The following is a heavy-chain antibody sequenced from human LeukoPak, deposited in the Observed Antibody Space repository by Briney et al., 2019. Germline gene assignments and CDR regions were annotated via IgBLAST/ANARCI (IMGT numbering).Heavy chain of an antibody. CDR1: GITLSNYG. Sequence: GGSLRLSCAVSGITLSNYGMSWVRLAPGKGLEWVAGISDSGGRTNYADSVKGRFTISRDNSKNTQYLQMNSLRAEDTAVYFCAKRGVVIRVILVGFHKEAYYFDSWGQGALVTVSS. CDR2: ISDSGGRT. CDR3: AKRGVVIRVILVGFHKEAYYFDS. V-gene: IGHV3-23*01. D-gene: IGHD3-22*01. J-gene: IGHJ4*02.